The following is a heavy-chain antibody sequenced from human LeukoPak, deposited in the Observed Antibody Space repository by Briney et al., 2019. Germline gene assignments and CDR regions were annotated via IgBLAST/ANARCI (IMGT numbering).Heavy chain of an antibody. CDR1: GFTFSSYG. V-gene: IGHV3-30*02. J-gene: IGHJ6*03. CDR2: IRYDGSNK. D-gene: IGHD3-22*01. Sequence: GGSLRLSCAASGFTFSSYGMHWVRQAPGKGLEWVAFIRYDGSNKYYADSVKGRFTISRDNSKNTLYLQMNGLRAEDTAVYYCAKDGGGYYPSYYYYMDVWGKGTTVTISS. CDR3: AKDGGGYYPSYYYYMDV.